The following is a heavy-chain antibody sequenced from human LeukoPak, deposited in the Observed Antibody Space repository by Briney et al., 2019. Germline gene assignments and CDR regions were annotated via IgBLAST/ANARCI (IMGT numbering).Heavy chain of an antibody. Sequence: SETLPLTCTVSGGSVSSGSYYWTWIRQPPGKGLEWIGYIYYSGSTNYNPSLKSRVTISLDTSKNHFSLKLSPMTAADTAVYYCARRSVGGGERFDYWGQGILVTVSS. J-gene: IGHJ4*02. V-gene: IGHV4-61*03. CDR2: IYYSGST. D-gene: IGHD3-16*01. CDR1: GGSVSSGSYY. CDR3: ARRSVGGGERFDY.